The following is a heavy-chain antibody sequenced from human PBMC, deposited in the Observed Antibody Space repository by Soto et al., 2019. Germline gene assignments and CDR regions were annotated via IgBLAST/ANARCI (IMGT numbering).Heavy chain of an antibody. J-gene: IGHJ3*01. CDR2: ISAHTGSS. Sequence: QVQLVQSGAEVKKPGASVKVSCKASGYTFTSSGMSWVRQAPGQGLEWMGWISAHTGSSEYAQRFQGRVTMTTDRSTSTAYMELRSLRSDDTAGYYWARAFFYQGSDSRGYSFDAFDFWGPGTLVTVSS. CDR3: ARAFFYQGSDSRGYSFDAFDF. D-gene: IGHD3-22*01. V-gene: IGHV1-18*01. CDR1: GYTFTSSG.